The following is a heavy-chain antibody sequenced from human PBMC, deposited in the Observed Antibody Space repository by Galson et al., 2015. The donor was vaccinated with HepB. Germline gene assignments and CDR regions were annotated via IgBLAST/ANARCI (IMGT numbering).Heavy chain of an antibody. Sequence: SLRLSCAASGFTFSRYGMHWVRQAPGKGLEWVAVIWYDGSNKYYADSVKGRFTISRDNSKNTLYLQMNSLRAEDTAVYYCAREVVDYDPYGMDVWGQGTTVTVSS. CDR2: IWYDGSNK. D-gene: IGHD3-22*01. V-gene: IGHV3-33*01. J-gene: IGHJ6*02. CDR3: AREVVDYDPYGMDV. CDR1: GFTFSRYG.